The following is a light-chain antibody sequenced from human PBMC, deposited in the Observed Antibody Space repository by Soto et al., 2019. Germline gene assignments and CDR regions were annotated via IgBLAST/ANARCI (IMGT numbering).Light chain of an antibody. J-gene: IGKJ3*01. Sequence: EIVMTQSPATLSVSPGERATLSCRASQSVRSNLAWYQQKPGQAPRLLIFGASTRATGFPPRFRGSGSGTEFTLTISSLQSEDFAVYYCQQYNNGPPFTFGPGTKVDIK. V-gene: IGKV3-15*01. CDR3: QQYNNGPPFT. CDR1: QSVRSN. CDR2: GAS.